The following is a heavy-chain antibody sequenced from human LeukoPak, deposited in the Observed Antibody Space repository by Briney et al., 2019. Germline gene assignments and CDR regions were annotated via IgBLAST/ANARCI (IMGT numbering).Heavy chain of an antibody. CDR1: GGSISSYY. CDR3: ARSRIAARSADY. J-gene: IGHJ4*02. V-gene: IGHV4-59*12. D-gene: IGHD6-13*01. CDR2: IYYSGST. Sequence: SETLSLTCTVSGGSISSYYWSWIRQPPGKGLEWIGYIYYSGSTNYNPSLKSRVTISVDTSKNQFSLKLSSVTAADTAVYYCARSRIAARSADYWGQGTLVTVSS.